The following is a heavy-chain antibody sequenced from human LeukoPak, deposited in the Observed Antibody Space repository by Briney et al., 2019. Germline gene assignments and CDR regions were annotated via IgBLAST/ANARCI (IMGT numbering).Heavy chain of an antibody. CDR1: GDSISSSSYY. CDR2: IYYSGST. CDR3: ASLTNPGYSSAWSPLDY. Sequence: SETLSLTCTVSGDSISSSSYYWGWIRQPPGKGLECIGTIYYSGSTYYNPSLKSRVTISVDTSKNQFSLKLTSVTAADTAMYYCASLTNPGYSSAWSPLDYWGQGTLVTVSS. D-gene: IGHD6-19*01. V-gene: IGHV4-39*01. J-gene: IGHJ4*02.